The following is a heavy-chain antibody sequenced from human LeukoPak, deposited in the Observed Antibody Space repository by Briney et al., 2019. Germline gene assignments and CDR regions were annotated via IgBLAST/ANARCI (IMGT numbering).Heavy chain of an antibody. J-gene: IGHJ6*03. CDR1: GYTFTSYD. CDR3: AREYYDFWSGYSHYYYYYMDV. CDR2: ISAYNGNT. Sequence: ASVKVSCKASGYTFTSYDINWVRQAPGQGLEWMGWISAYNGNTNYAQKLQGRVTMTTDTSTSTAYMELRSLRSDDTAVYYCAREYYDFWSGYSHYYYYYMDVWGKGTTVTVSS. D-gene: IGHD3-3*01. V-gene: IGHV1-18*01.